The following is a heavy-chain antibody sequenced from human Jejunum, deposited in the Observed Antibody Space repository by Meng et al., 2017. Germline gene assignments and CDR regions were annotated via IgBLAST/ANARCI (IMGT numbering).Heavy chain of an antibody. J-gene: IGHJ4*02. D-gene: IGHD1-7*01. V-gene: IGHV4-38-2*02. CDR3: VRDRGDGGTTDF. CDR1: GYSIGSGYY. CDR2: IHHSGTT. Sequence: GSLRLSCSITGYSIGSGYYWGWIRQAPGKGLEWISSIHHSGTTYYNPSLKSRVTTSMDTSKNQFSLKLTSMTAADTAIYYCVRDRGDGGTTDFWGQGTLVTVSS.